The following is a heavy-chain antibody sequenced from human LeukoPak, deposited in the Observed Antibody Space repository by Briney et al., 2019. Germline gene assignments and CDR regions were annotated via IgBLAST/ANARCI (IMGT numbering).Heavy chain of an antibody. Sequence: ASVKVSCKASGYTFTGYDMHWVRQAPGQGLEWMGWINPNSGGTNYAQKFQGRVTMTRDTSISTAYMELSRLRSDDTAVYYCARDQKSGWYAFKKRAEYFQHWGQGTLVTVSS. CDR3: ARDQKSGWYAFKKRAEYFQH. D-gene: IGHD6-19*01. CDR2: INPNSGGT. J-gene: IGHJ1*01. V-gene: IGHV1-2*02. CDR1: GYTFTGYD.